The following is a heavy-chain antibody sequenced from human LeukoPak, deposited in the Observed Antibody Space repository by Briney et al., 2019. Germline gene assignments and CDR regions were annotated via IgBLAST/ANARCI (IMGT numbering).Heavy chain of an antibody. D-gene: IGHD2-15*01. V-gene: IGHV5-10-1*01. CDR2: IDSSDSYT. CDR1: GYSFTSYW. CDR3: AREPRGYCSGGSCWYY. Sequence: GESLRISCEGSGYSFTSYWITWVRQMPGKGLEWMGRIDSSDSYTNYSPSFQGHVTISADKSISTAYLQWSSLKASDSAIYYCAREPRGYCSGGSCWYYWGQGTLVTVSS. J-gene: IGHJ4*02.